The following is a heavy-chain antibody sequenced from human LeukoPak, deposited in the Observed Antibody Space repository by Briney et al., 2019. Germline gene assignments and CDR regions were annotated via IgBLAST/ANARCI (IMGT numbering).Heavy chain of an antibody. J-gene: IGHJ4*02. CDR1: GFTFSSYA. CDR3: ARGFRGDNFDY. V-gene: IGHV4-34*01. D-gene: IGHD7-27*01. Sequence: GSLRLSCAASGFTFSSYAMSWVRQAPGKGLEWIGEINHSGSTNYNPSLKSRVTISVDTSKNQFSLKLSSVTAADTAVYFCARGFRGDNFDYWGQGTLVTVSS. CDR2: INHSGST.